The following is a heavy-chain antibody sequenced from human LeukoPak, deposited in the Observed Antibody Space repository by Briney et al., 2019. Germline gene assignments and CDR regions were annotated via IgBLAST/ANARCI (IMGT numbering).Heavy chain of an antibody. Sequence: PGGSLRLTCAASGFIFSSYAMGWVRQAPGKGLEWVANIKQDGSEKYYVDSVKGRFTISRDNAKNSLYLQMNSLRAEDTAVYYCARDSGSSWYNNWFDPWGQGTLVTVSS. V-gene: IGHV3-7*03. CDR3: ARDSGSSWYNNWFDP. D-gene: IGHD6-13*01. CDR2: IKQDGSEK. J-gene: IGHJ5*02. CDR1: GFIFSSYA.